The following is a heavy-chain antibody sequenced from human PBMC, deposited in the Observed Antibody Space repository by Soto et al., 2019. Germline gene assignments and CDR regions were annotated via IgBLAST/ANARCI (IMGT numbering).Heavy chain of an antibody. Sequence: QVQLQESGPGLVKPSQTLSLTCTVSGGSISSGGYYWSWIRQHPGQGLEWIGYIYYRETTYYNPSLKIRVTISVDTSKNEFSLKLSSVTAVDTTVYYCATLTRVYCSGGSCASTTRTFDCCCQGTLVTVSS. J-gene: IGHJ4*02. CDR2: IYYRETT. V-gene: IGHV4-31*03. CDR3: ATLTRVYCSGGSCASTTRTFDC. D-gene: IGHD2-15*01. CDR1: GGSISSGGYY.